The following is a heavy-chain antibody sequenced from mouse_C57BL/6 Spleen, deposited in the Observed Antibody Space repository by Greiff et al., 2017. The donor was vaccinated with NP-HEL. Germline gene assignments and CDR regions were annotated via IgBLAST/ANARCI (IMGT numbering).Heavy chain of an antibody. Sequence: EVQLVESGAELVKPGASVKLSCTASGFNIKDYYMHWVKQRTEQGLEWIGRIDPEDGETKYAQKFQGKATITADTSSNTAYLQLSSLTSEDTAVYSCARWDDYYSWFAYWGQGTLVTVSA. D-gene: IGHD2-3*01. CDR3: ARWDDYYSWFAY. V-gene: IGHV14-2*01. CDR2: IDPEDGET. CDR1: GFNIKDYY. J-gene: IGHJ3*01.